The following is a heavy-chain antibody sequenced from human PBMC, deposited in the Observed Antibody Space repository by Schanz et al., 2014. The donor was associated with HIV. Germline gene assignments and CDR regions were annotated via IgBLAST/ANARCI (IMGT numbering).Heavy chain of an antibody. V-gene: IGHV4-34*01. CDR3: ARGHTRRRVIQESLINFNWFDP. J-gene: IGHJ5*02. CDR1: GGSSIGNY. D-gene: IGHD2-21*01. Sequence: QVQLQQWGAGLLKPSETLSLTCAIYGGSSIGNYWSWIRQSPGKGLEWIGEIIHNGVINYNPSLKPRPTISLNTAMNQFSLRLTSVTAADTAVYFCARGHTRRRVIQESLINFNWFDPWGHGILVTVSS. CDR2: IIHNGVI.